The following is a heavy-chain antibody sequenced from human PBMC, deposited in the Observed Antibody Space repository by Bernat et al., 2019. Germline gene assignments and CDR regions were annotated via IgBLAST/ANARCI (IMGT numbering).Heavy chain of an antibody. J-gene: IGHJ3*02. D-gene: IGHD3-9*01. V-gene: IGHV3-30-3*01. CDR3: AREGLRYFDLWGAFDI. CDR1: GFTFSSYA. CDR2: ISYDGSNK. Sequence: QVQLVESGGGVVQPGRSLRLSCAASGFTFSSYAMHWVRQAPGKGLEWVAVISYDGSNKYYADSVKGRFTISRDNSKNTLYLQMNSLRAEDTAVYYCAREGLRYFDLWGAFDIWGQGTMVTVSS.